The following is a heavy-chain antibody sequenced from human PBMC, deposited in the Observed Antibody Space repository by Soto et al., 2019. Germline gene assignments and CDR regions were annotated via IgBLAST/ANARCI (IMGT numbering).Heavy chain of an antibody. V-gene: IGHV1-69*01. J-gene: IGHJ4*02. CDR3: ARNRLGYCTNGVCGYFDY. Sequence: VQLVQSGAEVKKPGSSVKVSCKASGGTFSSYAISWVRQAPGQGLEWMGGIIPIFGTANYAQKFQGRVTITADESTSTAYMELSSLRSEDTAVYYCARNRLGYCTNGVCGYFDYWGQGTLVTVSS. CDR1: GGTFSSYA. D-gene: IGHD2-8*01. CDR2: IIPIFGTA.